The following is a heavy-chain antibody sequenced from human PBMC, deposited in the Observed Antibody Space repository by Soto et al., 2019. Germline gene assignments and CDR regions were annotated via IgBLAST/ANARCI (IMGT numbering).Heavy chain of an antibody. CDR2: LNYSGSS. CDR3: ARGPYSDGGGYYFF. CDR1: GGTLHDFY. V-gene: IGHV4-34*02. D-gene: IGHD3-22*01. Sequence: QVQLQQWGAGLLKPSETLSLTCAVYGGTLHDFYLTWIRQPPGKGLEWIGELNYSGSSNYNPSLKSRVAISIDTSKNHFSLNLRSVTAADTAVYYCARGPYSDGGGYYFFWGQGTLVTVSS. J-gene: IGHJ1*01.